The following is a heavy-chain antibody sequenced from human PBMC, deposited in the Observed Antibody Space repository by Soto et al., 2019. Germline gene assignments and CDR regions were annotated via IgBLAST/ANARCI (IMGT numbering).Heavy chain of an antibody. Sequence: GGSLRLSCAASGFTFSSYSMNWVRQAPGKGLEWVSYISSSSTIYYADSEKGRFTISRDNAKNSLYQQMNSLRDEDTAVYYCARDLDWNDDNYFDYWGQGTLVTVSS. CDR1: GFTFSSYS. CDR3: ARDLDWNDDNYFDY. D-gene: IGHD1-1*01. CDR2: ISSSSTI. V-gene: IGHV3-48*02. J-gene: IGHJ4*02.